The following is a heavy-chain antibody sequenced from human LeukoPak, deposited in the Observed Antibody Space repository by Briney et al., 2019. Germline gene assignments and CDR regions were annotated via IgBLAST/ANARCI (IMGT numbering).Heavy chain of an antibody. CDR3: AKDIYYDSSGYSNHHFDY. J-gene: IGHJ4*02. CDR2: ISWNSGSI. Sequence: GGSLRLSCAGSGFIFNNYAMHWVRQAPGKGLEWVSGISWNSGSIGYADSVKGRFTISRDNAKNSLYLQMNSLRAEDTALYYCAKDIYYDSSGYSNHHFDYWGQGTLVTVSS. D-gene: IGHD3-22*01. CDR1: GFIFNNYA. V-gene: IGHV3-9*01.